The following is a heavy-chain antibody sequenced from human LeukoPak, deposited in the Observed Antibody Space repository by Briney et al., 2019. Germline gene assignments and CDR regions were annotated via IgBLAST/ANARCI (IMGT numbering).Heavy chain of an antibody. Sequence: SVKVSCKASGGTFSSYAISWVRQAPGQGLEWMGGTIPIFGTANYAQKFQGRVTITADKSTSTAYMELSSLRSEDTAVYYCAREYYDYVWEPWGQGTMVTVSS. CDR3: AREYYDYVWEP. D-gene: IGHD3-16*01. CDR2: TIPIFGTA. J-gene: IGHJ3*01. V-gene: IGHV1-69*06. CDR1: GGTFSSYA.